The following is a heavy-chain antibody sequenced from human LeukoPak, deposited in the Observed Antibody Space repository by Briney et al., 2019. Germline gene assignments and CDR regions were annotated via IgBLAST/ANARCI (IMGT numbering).Heavy chain of an antibody. CDR1: GVSISRYY. V-gene: IGHV4-4*07. CDR3: ARDSGTTGEVKFDP. Sequence: SETLSLTCTVSGVSISRYYWSWIRQPAGKGLEWIGRIYSSGSTTYNPSLKSRVTMSIDTSKNQFSLKLSFVAAADTAVYYCARDSGTTGEVKFDPWGQGTLVTVSS. CDR2: IYSSGST. D-gene: IGHD3-10*01. J-gene: IGHJ5*02.